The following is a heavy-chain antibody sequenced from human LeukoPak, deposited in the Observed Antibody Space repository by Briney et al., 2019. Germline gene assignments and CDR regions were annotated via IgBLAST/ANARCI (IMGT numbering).Heavy chain of an antibody. D-gene: IGHD3-9*01. Sequence: GGSLRLSCVASVFTFSSYEMNWVRQAPGKGLEWVSYISSSGSTIYYADSVKGRYTISRDNAKNSLYLQMNSLRAEDTAVYYCARDYLVILTGYSSTPSYWGQGALVTVSS. J-gene: IGHJ4*02. CDR3: ARDYLVILTGYSSTPSY. CDR2: ISSSGSTI. V-gene: IGHV3-48*03. CDR1: VFTFSSYE.